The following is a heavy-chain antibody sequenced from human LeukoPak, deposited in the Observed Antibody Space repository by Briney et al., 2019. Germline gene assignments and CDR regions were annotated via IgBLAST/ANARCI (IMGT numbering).Heavy chain of an antibody. J-gene: IGHJ6*02. CDR1: GGTFSSYA. CDR2: IIPIFGTA. Sequence: SVKVSCKASGGTFSSYAISWVRQAPGQGLEWMGGIIPIFGTANYAQKFQGRVTMTRDTSASTVYMELSSLRSEDTAVYYCASVYKYGMDVWGQGTTVTVSS. V-gene: IGHV1-69*05. CDR3: ASVYKYGMDV.